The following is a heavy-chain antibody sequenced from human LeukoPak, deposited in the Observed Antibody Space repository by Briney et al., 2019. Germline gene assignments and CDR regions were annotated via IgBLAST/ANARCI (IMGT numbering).Heavy chain of an antibody. CDR2: INPTGGST. J-gene: IGHJ5*02. CDR3: ERDNSVGDNAWWFDP. CDR1: GYTFTSYY. Sequence: ASVKVSCKASGYTFTSYYMHWVRQAPGQGLEWMGLINPTGGSTGYAQKFQGEVTMTSDMSTSADYMELSSLRSEDTAIYYCERDNSVGDNAWWFDPWGQGTLVTVSS. D-gene: IGHD1-26*01. V-gene: IGHV1-46*01.